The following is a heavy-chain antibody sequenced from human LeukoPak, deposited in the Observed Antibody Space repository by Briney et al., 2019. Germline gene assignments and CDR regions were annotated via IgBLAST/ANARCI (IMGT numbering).Heavy chain of an antibody. CDR3: AKDSSWYSVYYMDV. V-gene: IGHV3-33*06. Sequence: GGSLRLSCAASGFTFSSYGMHWVRQAPGKGLEWVAVIWYDGNNKYYADSVKGRFTISRDNSKNTLYLQMNSLRAEDTAVYYCAKDSSWYSVYYMDVWGKGTTVTVSS. J-gene: IGHJ6*03. CDR2: IWYDGNNK. CDR1: GFTFSSYG. D-gene: IGHD6-13*01.